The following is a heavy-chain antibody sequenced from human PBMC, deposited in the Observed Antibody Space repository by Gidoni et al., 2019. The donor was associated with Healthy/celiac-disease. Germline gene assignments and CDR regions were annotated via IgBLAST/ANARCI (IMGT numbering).Heavy chain of an antibody. CDR3: ARDGVDSSGYSAFDI. CDR1: GVTVRSYA. J-gene: IGHJ3*02. Sequence: QGQLVESGGGVVQPGGSLSLSCAASGVTVRSYAMHWVRQAPGKGLEWVAVISYDGSNKYYADSVKGRFTISRDNSKNTLYLQMNSLRAEDTAVYYCARDGVDSSGYSAFDIWGQGTMVTVSS. V-gene: IGHV3-30-3*01. CDR2: ISYDGSNK. D-gene: IGHD3-22*01.